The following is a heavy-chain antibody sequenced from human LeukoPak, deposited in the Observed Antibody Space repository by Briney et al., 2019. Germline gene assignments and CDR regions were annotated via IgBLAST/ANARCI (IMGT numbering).Heavy chain of an antibody. CDR3: VKGARAGVFDC. J-gene: IGHJ4*02. CDR2: LSNRGDSI. D-gene: IGHD6-25*01. V-gene: IGHV3-64D*06. CDR1: GFTFSVHT. Sequence: PGGSLRLSCSASGFTFSVHTMHWVRQAPGKGLEYLSGLSNRGDSIYYADSVKGRFTISRDNSKNMVYLQMSSLRADDTALYYCVKGARAGVFDCWGQGTLVTVTS.